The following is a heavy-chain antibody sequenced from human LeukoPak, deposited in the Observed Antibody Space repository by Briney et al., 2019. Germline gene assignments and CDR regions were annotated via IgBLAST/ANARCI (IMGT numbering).Heavy chain of an antibody. CDR3: ARGPVVVVAATFYYMDV. D-gene: IGHD2-15*01. J-gene: IGHJ6*03. CDR1: GFTFSSYS. CDR2: ISSSSSTI. V-gene: IGHV3-48*01. Sequence: GGSLRLSCAASGFTFSSYSMNWVRQAPGKGLEWVSYISSSSSTIYYADSVKGRFTISRDNAKNSLYLQMNSLRVEDTAVYYCARGPVVVVAATFYYMDVWGKGTTVTVSS.